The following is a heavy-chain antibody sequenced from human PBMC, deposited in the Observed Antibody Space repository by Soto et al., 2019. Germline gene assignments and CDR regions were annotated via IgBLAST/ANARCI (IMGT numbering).Heavy chain of an antibody. CDR2: IIPMLGTG. D-gene: IGHD3-22*01. Sequence: ASVKVSCSASGGTFSNYAISWVRQAPGRGLEWMGGIIPMLGTGNYAQKFQGRLTITADKSTRTAYMELSSLRSEDTAVYYCARVDEYYYDSSGYGGGYYFDNWGQGTLVTVSS. J-gene: IGHJ4*02. CDR1: GGTFSNYA. V-gene: IGHV1-69*10. CDR3: ARVDEYYYDSSGYGGGYYFDN.